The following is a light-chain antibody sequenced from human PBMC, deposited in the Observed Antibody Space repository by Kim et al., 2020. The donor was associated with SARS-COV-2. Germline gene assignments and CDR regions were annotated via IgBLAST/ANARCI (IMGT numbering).Light chain of an antibody. J-gene: IGKJ4*01. CDR2: GAS. Sequence: PGERATLSCRASQSVSSNYLAWYQQKPDQAPRLLIYGASSRATGIPDRFSGSGSGTDFTLTISGLEPEDFAVYYCQQYGSSSGLIFGGGTKVDIK. V-gene: IGKV3-20*01. CDR1: QSVSSNY. CDR3: QQYGSSSGLI.